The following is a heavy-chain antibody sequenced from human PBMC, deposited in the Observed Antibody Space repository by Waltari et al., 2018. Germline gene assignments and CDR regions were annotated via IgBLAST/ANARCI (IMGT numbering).Heavy chain of an antibody. CDR1: GSTPSSLA. CDR3: ARVVARD. CDR2: ISSSGSTI. J-gene: IGHJ4*02. Sequence: GQRVEPGGGLVKLGGSLRLSLQALGSTPSSLALTGVRQAPGRGVEWVSYISSSGSTIYYADSVKGRFTISRDSAKNSLYLQMNSLRDEDTAVYYCARVVARDWGQGTLVTVSS. V-gene: IGHV3-48*02.